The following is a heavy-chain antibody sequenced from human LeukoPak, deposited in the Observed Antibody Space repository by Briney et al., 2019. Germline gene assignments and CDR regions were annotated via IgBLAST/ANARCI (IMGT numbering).Heavy chain of an antibody. J-gene: IGHJ4*02. CDR1: GFTFTNYA. V-gene: IGHV3-23*01. CDR2: LTGDGGT. D-gene: IGHD1-20*01. Sequence: GGSLRLSCAASGFTFTNYAMSWVRQAPGKGLEWVSVLTGDGGTYYADSVKGRFTNSRDDSKNTLFLQMNSLRAEDTAVYFCAKVKWKLIGYFDYWGQGTLVTVSS. CDR3: AKVKWKLIGYFDY.